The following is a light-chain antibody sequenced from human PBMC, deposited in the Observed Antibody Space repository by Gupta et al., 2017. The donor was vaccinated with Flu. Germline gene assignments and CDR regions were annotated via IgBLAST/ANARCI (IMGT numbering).Light chain of an antibody. CDR1: SSNIGSNP. J-gene: IGLJ1*01. CDR2: GNN. V-gene: IGLV1-44*01. Sequence: QSVVTQPPSASGTPGQRVTISCSGSSSNIGSNPVNWYQHVPGTAPKLLIYGNNQGPSGVPARFSGSKSGTSASLAISGLQSEDEADYYCASWDDSLNGFYVVGTGTKVTVL. CDR3: ASWDDSLNGFYV.